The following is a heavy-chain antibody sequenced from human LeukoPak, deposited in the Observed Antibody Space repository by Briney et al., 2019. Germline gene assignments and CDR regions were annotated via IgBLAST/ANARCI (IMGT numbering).Heavy chain of an antibody. CDR3: AREGAPYSSGWYGWFDP. V-gene: IGHV3-33*08. D-gene: IGHD6-19*01. CDR2: IWYDGSNK. J-gene: IGHJ5*02. Sequence: GGSLRLSCAASGFTFSSYWMHWVRQAPGKGLEWVALIWYDGSNKYHADSVKGRFTISRDDSKNTLYLQMNSVRAEDTAVYYCAREGAPYSSGWYGWFDPWGQGTLVTVSS. CDR1: GFTFSSYW.